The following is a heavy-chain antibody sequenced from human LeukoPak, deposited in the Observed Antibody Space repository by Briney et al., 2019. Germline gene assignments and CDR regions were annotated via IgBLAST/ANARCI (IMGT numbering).Heavy chain of an antibody. J-gene: IGHJ3*02. CDR2: ISSSSTYI. D-gene: IGHD1-1*01. V-gene: IGHV3-21*01. CDR3: AGYTYDAFDI. Sequence: KPGGSLRLSCAASGLTFSNYSMNWVRQAPGKGLEWVSSISSSSTYIYYADSVKGRFTISRGNAKNSLYLQMNSLRAEDTAVYYCAGYTYDAFDIWGQGTMVTVSS. CDR1: GLTFSNYS.